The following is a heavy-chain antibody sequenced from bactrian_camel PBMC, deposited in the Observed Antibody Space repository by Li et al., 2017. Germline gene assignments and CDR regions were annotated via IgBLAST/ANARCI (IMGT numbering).Heavy chain of an antibody. D-gene: IGHD6*01. J-gene: IGHJ6*01. CDR1: GFTFSSYW. CDR3: VRPGENGGTFGY. Sequence: QLVESGGGLAQLGGSLRLSCAASGFTFSSYWMYWVRQAPGKGLEWVSAINTGGGTTLYADSVRGRFTISRDNAKNTVYLQMNSLKPEYTAVYYCVRPGENGGTFGYWGQGTQVTVS. CDR2: INTGGGTT. V-gene: IGHV3S25*01.